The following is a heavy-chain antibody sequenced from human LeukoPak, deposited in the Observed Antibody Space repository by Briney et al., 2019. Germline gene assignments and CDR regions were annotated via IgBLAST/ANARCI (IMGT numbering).Heavy chain of an antibody. CDR1: GFTFSSYA. J-gene: IGHJ6*03. V-gene: IGHV3-30-3*01. CDR2: ISYDGSNK. Sequence: PGGSLRLSCAASGFTFSSYAMHWVRQAPGKGLEWVAVISYDGSNKYYADSVKGRFTISRDNSKNTLYLQMNSLRAEDTAVYYCARDRPTYYYDSSGYPRNYMDVWGKGTTVTVSS. D-gene: IGHD3-22*01. CDR3: ARDRPTYYYDSSGYPRNYMDV.